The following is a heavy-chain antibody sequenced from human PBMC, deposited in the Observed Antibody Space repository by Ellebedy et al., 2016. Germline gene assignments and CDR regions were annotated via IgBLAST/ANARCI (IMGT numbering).Heavy chain of an antibody. Sequence: GESLKISCAASGFTFSGSALHWVRQASGKGLEWVGSIRSKANSYGTAYAASVKGRFTISRDDSKNTAYLQLNSLKTEDTAVYYCKIYDSSPPYAFDIWGQGTMVTVSS. J-gene: IGHJ3*02. V-gene: IGHV3-73*01. CDR2: IRSKANSYGT. CDR3: KIYDSSPPYAFDI. D-gene: IGHD3-22*01. CDR1: GFTFSGSA.